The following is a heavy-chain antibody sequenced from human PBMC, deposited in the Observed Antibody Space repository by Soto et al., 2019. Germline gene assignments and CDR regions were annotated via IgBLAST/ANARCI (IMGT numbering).Heavy chain of an antibody. D-gene: IGHD3-9*01. CDR1: EFTFSSYW. CDR3: ARNRYFDWLNTREDYYYGMDV. J-gene: IGHJ6*02. Sequence: PGGSLRLSCAASEFTFSSYWMHWVRQPPGKGLVWVSRISSDGSSTSYADSVKGRFTISRDNAKNTLYLQMNSLRAEDTAVYYCARNRYFDWLNTREDYYYGMDVWGQGTTVTVSS. CDR2: ISSDGSST. V-gene: IGHV3-74*01.